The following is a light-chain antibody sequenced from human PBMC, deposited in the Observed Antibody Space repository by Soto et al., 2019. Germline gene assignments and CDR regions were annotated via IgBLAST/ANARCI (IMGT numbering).Light chain of an antibody. J-gene: IGKJ5*01. CDR1: QSVNSN. CDR2: GIS. CDR3: QQYSKWPIT. V-gene: IGKV3D-15*01. Sequence: ELVMTQSPATLSVSPGERASLSCRASQSVNSNYLAWYQQKPGQAPRLLIYGISSRATGIPDRFSGSGSGTALTLTISSLQPEDFAVYYCQQYSKWPITFGQGTLLEIK.